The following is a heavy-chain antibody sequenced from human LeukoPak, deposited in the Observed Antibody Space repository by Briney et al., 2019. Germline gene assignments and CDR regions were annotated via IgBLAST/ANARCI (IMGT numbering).Heavy chain of an antibody. CDR1: GFTFNTYG. V-gene: IGHV3-23*01. D-gene: IGHD3-10*02. CDR2: ITSSGGST. CDR3: ARYLCWGCFDD. J-gene: IGHJ4*02. Sequence: QAGGSLRLSCAASGFTFNTYGMTWVRQAPGKGLEWVSAITSSGGSTYYGDSVKGRFTISRDNSRNTLYLQMNSLRVDDTAVYYCARYLCWGCFDDWGQGNLVTVSS.